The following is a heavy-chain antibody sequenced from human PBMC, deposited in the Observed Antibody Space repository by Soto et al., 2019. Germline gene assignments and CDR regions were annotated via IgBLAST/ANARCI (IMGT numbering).Heavy chain of an antibody. Sequence: SCAASGFTFSSYGMHWVRQAPGKGLEWVAVISYDGSNKYYADSVKGRFTISRDNSKNTLYLQMNSLRAEDTAVHYCAKDASDPVGWLVLGYYYGMDVWGQGTTVTVSS. D-gene: IGHD6-19*01. J-gene: IGHJ6*02. CDR1: GFTFSSYG. V-gene: IGHV3-30*18. CDR3: AKDASDPVGWLVLGYYYGMDV. CDR2: ISYDGSNK.